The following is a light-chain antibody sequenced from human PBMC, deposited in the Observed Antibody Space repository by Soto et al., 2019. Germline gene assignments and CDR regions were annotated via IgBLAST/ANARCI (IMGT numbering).Light chain of an antibody. J-gene: IGKJ1*01. CDR1: QTIVSY. Sequence: DIQAAQSPSSLSSSVGDRIKTTSRASQTIVSYVNWYQQKPGKAPVLLIYAASTLQSGVPCRFSESGSVSDFTLKNKSLQAADFGTYYCQGTYRSPRRFDQGTVVDI. CDR2: AAS. V-gene: IGKV1-39*01. CDR3: QGTYRSPRR.